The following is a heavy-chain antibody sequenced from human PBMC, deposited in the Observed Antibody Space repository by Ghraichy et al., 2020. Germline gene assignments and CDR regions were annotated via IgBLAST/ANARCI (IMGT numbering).Heavy chain of an antibody. V-gene: IGHV3-30*02. D-gene: IGHD1-26*01. CDR3: AKGLSYSGSYYRADAFDI. Sequence: GGSLRLSCAASGFTFSSYGMHWVRQAPGKGLEWVAFIRYDGSNKYYADSVKCRFTISRDNSKNTLYLQMNSLRAEDTAVYYCAKGLSYSGSYYRADAFDIWGLGTMVTVSS. J-gene: IGHJ3*02. CDR2: IRYDGSNK. CDR1: GFTFSSYG.